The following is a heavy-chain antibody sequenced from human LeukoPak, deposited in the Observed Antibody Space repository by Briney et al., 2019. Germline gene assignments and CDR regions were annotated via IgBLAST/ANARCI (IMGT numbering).Heavy chain of an antibody. CDR1: GFTFTSSA. CDR3: AAERYYYDSSGYYYPIFFDY. V-gene: IGHV1-58*01. J-gene: IGHJ4*02. D-gene: IGHD3-22*01. CDR2: IVVGSGNT. Sequence: VKVSCKASGFTFTSSAVQWVRQARGQRLEWIGWIVVGSGNTNYAQKFQERVTITGDMSTSTAYMELSSLRSEDTAVYYCAAERYYYDSSGYYYPIFFDYWGQGTLVTVSS.